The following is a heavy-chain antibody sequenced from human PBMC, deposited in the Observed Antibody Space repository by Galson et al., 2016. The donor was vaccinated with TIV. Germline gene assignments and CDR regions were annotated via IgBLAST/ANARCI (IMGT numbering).Heavy chain of an antibody. CDR3: AHRRSAASAVLGDLDI. Sequence: PALVKPTQTLTLTCTFSGFSLSTSGVAVGWIRQPPGKALEWLALIYWDDDKRYRPSLKSRLTITKDTPKNQVLLTVTNLDPEDTATYYCAHRRSAASAVLGDLDIWGPGTVVTVSS. V-gene: IGHV2-5*02. J-gene: IGHJ3*02. CDR2: IYWDDDK. CDR1: GFSLSTSGVA. D-gene: IGHD2-2*01.